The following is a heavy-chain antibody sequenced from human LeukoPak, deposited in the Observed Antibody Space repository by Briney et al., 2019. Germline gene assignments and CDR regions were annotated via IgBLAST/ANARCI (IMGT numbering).Heavy chain of an antibody. CDR3: ARVPLEYYDFWSGYYRIGGYFDY. J-gene: IGHJ4*02. D-gene: IGHD3-3*01. Sequence: ASVKVSCKASGYTFTGYYMHWVRQAPGQGLEWMGWINPNSGGTNYAQKFQGRVTMTRDTSISTAYMELSRLRSDDTAVYYCARVPLEYYDFWSGYYRIGGYFDYWGRGTLVTVSS. CDR2: INPNSGGT. CDR1: GYTFTGYY. V-gene: IGHV1-2*02.